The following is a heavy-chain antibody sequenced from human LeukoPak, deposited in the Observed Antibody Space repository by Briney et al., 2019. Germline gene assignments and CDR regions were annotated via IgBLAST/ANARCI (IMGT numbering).Heavy chain of an antibody. CDR1: GGSISSYY. CDR3: AAEIYGGNSDCCTYDF. Sequence: SETLSLTCTVSGGSISSYYWSWIRQPPGKGLEWIGYIYYSGSTNYNPSLKGRVTMTVDTSKNQFSLNLSSVTAADTAVYYCAAEIYGGNSDCCTYDFWGPGTLVTVSS. D-gene: IGHD4-23*01. J-gene: IGHJ3*01. CDR2: IYYSGST. V-gene: IGHV4-59*12.